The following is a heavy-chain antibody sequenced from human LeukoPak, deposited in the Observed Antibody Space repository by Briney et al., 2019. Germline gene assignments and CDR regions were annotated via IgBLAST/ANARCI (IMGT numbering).Heavy chain of an antibody. D-gene: IGHD2-21*01. CDR2: IRYDGTDK. CDR3: APRVVVITAPFDY. Sequence: PGGSLRLSCAASGFTFSSFGMHWVRQAPGKGLGWVAFIRYDGTDKYYADSVKGRFTISRDNSKNTLYLQMNSLRPEDTAVYYCAPRVVVITAPFDYWGQGTLVTVPS. CDR1: GFTFSSFG. V-gene: IGHV3-30*02. J-gene: IGHJ4*02.